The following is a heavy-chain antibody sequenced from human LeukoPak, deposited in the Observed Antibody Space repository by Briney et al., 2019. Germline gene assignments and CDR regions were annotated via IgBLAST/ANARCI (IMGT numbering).Heavy chain of an antibody. CDR1: GGSISSSSYY. CDR3: ARNVDTAMAFDY. J-gene: IGHJ4*02. D-gene: IGHD5-18*01. Sequence: PSETLSLTCTVSGGSISSSSYYWGWIRQPPGKGLEWIGSIYYRGSTYYNPSLKSRVTISVDTSKNQFSLKLSSVTAADTAVYYCARNVDTAMAFDYWGQGTLVTVSS. CDR2: IYYRGST. V-gene: IGHV4-39*01.